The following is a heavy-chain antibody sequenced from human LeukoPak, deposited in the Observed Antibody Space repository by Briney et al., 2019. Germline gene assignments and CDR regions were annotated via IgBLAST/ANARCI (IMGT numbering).Heavy chain of an antibody. V-gene: IGHV3-48*03. CDR3: ASSSWYALDY. Sequence: GGSLRLSCAAPGFTFSSYEMTWVRQAPGKGLEWISYISSSGSTRSYADPVKGRFTITRDNAKNSLYLQMNSLRAEDTAIYYCASSSWYALDYWGQGTLVTVSS. CDR1: GFTFSSYE. D-gene: IGHD6-13*01. J-gene: IGHJ4*02. CDR2: ISSSGSTR.